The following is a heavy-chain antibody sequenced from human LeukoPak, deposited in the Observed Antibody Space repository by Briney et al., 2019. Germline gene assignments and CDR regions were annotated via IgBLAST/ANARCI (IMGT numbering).Heavy chain of an antibody. J-gene: IGHJ4*02. V-gene: IGHV3-21*01. CDR3: ARDGVVAATPENFDY. Sequence: GGSLRLSCAASGFTFSSYSMNWVRQAPGKGLEWVSSISSSSSYIYYADSVKGRFTISRDNAKNSLYLQMNSLRAEDTAVYYCARDGVVAATPENFDYWGQGTLVTVSS. CDR1: GFTFSSYS. CDR2: ISSSSSYI. D-gene: IGHD2-15*01.